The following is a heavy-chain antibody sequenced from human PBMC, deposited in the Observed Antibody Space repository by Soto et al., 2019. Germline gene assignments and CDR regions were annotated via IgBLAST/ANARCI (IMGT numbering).Heavy chain of an antibody. D-gene: IGHD3-10*01. CDR2: IRPNNGNT. V-gene: IGHV1-18*01. CDR1: GYTFSIYG. Sequence: QVQLVQSGAEVKKPGASVKVSCKASGYTFSIYGINWVRQAPGQGLEWMGWIRPNNGNTKYAQNLQGRVTMTTDTSTSTAYMDLKSLRSDDTAVYYCVRDLDGSGSYYTDYWGPGTLVTVFS. CDR3: VRDLDGSGSYYTDY. J-gene: IGHJ4*02.